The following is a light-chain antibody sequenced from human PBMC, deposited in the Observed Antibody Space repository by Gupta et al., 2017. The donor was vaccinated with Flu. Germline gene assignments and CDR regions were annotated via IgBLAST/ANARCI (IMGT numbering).Light chain of an antibody. CDR2: GAS. Sequence: SFLSASVGDRVALTCRASQGINSHLAWYQQKPGKAPEVLIYGASILHSGFPSRFSGSGSGTEFNLTISRLQPEDFATYYCPKFNSEPITFG. V-gene: IGKV1-9*01. CDR1: QGINSH. CDR3: PKFNSEPIT. J-gene: IGKJ3*01.